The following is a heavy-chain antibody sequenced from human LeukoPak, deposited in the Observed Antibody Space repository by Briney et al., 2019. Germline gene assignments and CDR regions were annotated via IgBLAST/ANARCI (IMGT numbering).Heavy chain of an antibody. Sequence: PGGSLRLSWAASGFTFSSYSMNWVRQAPAKGLEWVSSISSSSSYIYYADSVKGRFTISRDNAKNSLYLQMNSLRAEDTAVYYCARDQGGVVVVPAANDYWGQGTLVTVSS. J-gene: IGHJ4*02. V-gene: IGHV3-21*01. CDR3: ARDQGGVVVVPAANDY. CDR1: GFTFSSYS. CDR2: ISSSSSYI. D-gene: IGHD2-2*01.